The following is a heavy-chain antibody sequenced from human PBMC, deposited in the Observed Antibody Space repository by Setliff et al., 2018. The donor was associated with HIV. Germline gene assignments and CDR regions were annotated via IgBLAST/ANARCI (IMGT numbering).Heavy chain of an antibody. V-gene: IGHV1-8*02. CDR3: ARGYASGSGSYYYDY. Sequence: GASVKVSCKPSGYTFATYDINWVRQAAGQGLEWLGWVNPYSGNSGYAQKFHGRLTMTRDTSRGTAHMELRSLRSDGAAVYFCARGYASGSGSYYYDYWGQGTLVTVSS. D-gene: IGHD2-15*01. CDR2: VNPYSGNS. J-gene: IGHJ4*02. CDR1: GYTFATYD.